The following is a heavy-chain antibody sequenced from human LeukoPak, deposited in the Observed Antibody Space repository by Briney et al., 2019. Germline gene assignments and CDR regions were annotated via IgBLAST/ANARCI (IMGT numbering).Heavy chain of an antibody. CDR2: IKEDGGEK. CDR1: GFTFSDYY. V-gene: IGHV3-7*01. J-gene: IGHJ4*02. D-gene: IGHD3-10*01. Sequence: GGSLRLSCAASGFTFSDYYMSWVRQAPGKGLEWVANIKEDGGEKNYVDSVKGRSTISRDNVENSLYLQMNSLRAEDTAVYYCARDAHLSYASGFDYWGQGMLVIVSS. CDR3: ARDAHLSYASGFDY.